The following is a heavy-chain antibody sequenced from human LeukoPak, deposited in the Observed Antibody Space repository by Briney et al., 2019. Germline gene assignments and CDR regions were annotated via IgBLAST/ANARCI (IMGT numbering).Heavy chain of an antibody. CDR2: IHYTGST. D-gene: IGHD6-13*01. J-gene: IGHJ4*02. V-gene: IGHV4-59*12. Sequence: SETLSLTCTVSGGSISSYYWSWIRQSPGKGLECIGYIHYTGSTNYNPSLKSRVTMSVDTSKNQFSLRLSSVNAADTAVYYCARDILATSIAAPYYWGQGTLVTVSS. CDR1: GGSISSYY. CDR3: ARDILATSIAAPYY.